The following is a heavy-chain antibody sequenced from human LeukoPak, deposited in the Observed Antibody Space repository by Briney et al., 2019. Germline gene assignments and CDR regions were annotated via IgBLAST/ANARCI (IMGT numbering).Heavy chain of an antibody. J-gene: IGHJ4*02. CDR3: ARALATVTTFLY. CDR1: GYTFTSYG. D-gene: IGHD4-17*01. Sequence: EASVKVSCKASGYTFTSYGISWVRQAPGQGLEWMGWISAYNGNTNYAQKLQGRVTMTTDTSTSTAYMELRSLRSDDTAVYHCARALATVTTFLYWGQGTLVTVSS. CDR2: ISAYNGNT. V-gene: IGHV1-18*01.